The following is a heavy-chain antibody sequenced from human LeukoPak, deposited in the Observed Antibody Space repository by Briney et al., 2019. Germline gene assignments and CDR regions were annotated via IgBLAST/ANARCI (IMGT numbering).Heavy chain of an antibody. D-gene: IGHD5-18*01. Sequence: ASETLSLTCAVSGGSISSSNWWSWVRQPPGKGLEWIGEIYHSGSTNYNPSLKSRVTISVDKSKNQFSLKLSCVTAADTAVYYCARRGYSYGWLDYWGQGTLVTVSS. V-gene: IGHV4-4*02. CDR3: ARRGYSYGWLDY. CDR1: GGSISSSNW. J-gene: IGHJ4*02. CDR2: IYHSGST.